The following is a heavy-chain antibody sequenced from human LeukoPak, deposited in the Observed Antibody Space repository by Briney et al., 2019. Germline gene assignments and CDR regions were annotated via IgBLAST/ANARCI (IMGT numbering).Heavy chain of an antibody. D-gene: IGHD6-19*01. CDR2: IVGDGSRT. Sequence: GGSLRLSCAASGFTFDDYGMSWVRHAPGKGLEWVSRIVGDGSRTAYADSVKGRFTISRDNAKNTLYLQMNSLRGEDTAVYYCARVAVGGTRAFDIWGQGTMVTVSS. V-gene: IGHV3-74*01. J-gene: IGHJ3*02. CDR1: GFTFDDYG. CDR3: ARVAVGGTRAFDI.